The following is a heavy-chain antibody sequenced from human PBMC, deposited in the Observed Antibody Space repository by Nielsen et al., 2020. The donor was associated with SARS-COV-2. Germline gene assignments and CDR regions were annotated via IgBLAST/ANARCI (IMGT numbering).Heavy chain of an antibody. CDR2: IYYSGST. J-gene: IGHJ4*02. CDR1: GGSISSGGYY. Sequence: SETLSLTCTVSGGSISSGGYYWSWIRQHPGKGLEWIGYIYYSGSTYYNPSLKSRVTISVDTSKNPFSLKLSSVTAADTAVYYCARDEGREAWYPLYWGQGTLVTVSS. CDR3: ARDEGREAWYPLY. V-gene: IGHV4-31*03. D-gene: IGHD6-13*01.